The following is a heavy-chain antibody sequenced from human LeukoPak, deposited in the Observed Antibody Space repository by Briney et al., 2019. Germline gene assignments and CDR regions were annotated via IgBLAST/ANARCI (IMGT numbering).Heavy chain of an antibody. CDR3: ARVVITDFWSGYSPLNWFDP. CDR1: GYTFTGYY. CDR2: INPNSGGT. V-gene: IGHV1-2*02. J-gene: IGHJ5*02. Sequence: ASVKVSCKASGYTFTGYYMHWVRQAPGQGLEWMGWINPNSGGTNYAQKFQGRVTITADESTSTAYMELSSLRSEDTAVYYCARVVITDFWSGYSPLNWFDPWGQGTLVTVSS. D-gene: IGHD3-3*01.